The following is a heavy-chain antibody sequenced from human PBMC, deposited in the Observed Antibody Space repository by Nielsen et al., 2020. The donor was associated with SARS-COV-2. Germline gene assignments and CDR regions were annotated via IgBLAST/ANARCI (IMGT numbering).Heavy chain of an antibody. D-gene: IGHD3-10*01. CDR2: IYYSGST. J-gene: IGHJ6*02. V-gene: IGHV4-59*01. Sequence: WIRQPPGKGLEWIGYIYYSGSTNYNPSLKSRVTISVDTSKNQFSLNLRSVTAADTAVYYCARDLYHYGSGSNYIGYYGMDVWGQGTTVTVSS. CDR3: ARDLYHYGSGSNYIGYYGMDV.